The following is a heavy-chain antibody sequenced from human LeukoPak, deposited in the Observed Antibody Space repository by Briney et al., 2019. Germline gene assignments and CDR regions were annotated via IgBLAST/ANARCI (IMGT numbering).Heavy chain of an antibody. Sequence: ASVTVSCKASGYSFSTQSFTWVRQAPGQGLEWMGWVSTYNGNAVSAPKLQGRFTMTTDATTSTVYMDLWSLTSDDTAIYYCATEVSSSGYWDYYDNTAVRLGPFDNRGQGTLVTVSS. CDR3: ATEVSSSGYWDYYDNTAVRLGPFDN. CDR1: GYSFSTQS. D-gene: IGHD3-22*01. CDR2: VSTYNGNA. V-gene: IGHV1-18*01. J-gene: IGHJ4*02.